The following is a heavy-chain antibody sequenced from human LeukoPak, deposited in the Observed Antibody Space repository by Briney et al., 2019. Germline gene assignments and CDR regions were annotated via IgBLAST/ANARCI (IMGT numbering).Heavy chain of an antibody. CDR1: GFPLSSYS. CDR2: IYSGGST. Sequence: GGSLRLSCAVSGFPLSSYSINWVRQAPGKGLEWVSVIYSGGSTYYADSVKGRFTISRHNSKNTLYLQMNSLRAEVTAIYYCAKGRTNDYWGQGTLVPVSS. V-gene: IGHV3-53*04. CDR3: AKGRTNDY. D-gene: IGHD1/OR15-1a*01. J-gene: IGHJ4*02.